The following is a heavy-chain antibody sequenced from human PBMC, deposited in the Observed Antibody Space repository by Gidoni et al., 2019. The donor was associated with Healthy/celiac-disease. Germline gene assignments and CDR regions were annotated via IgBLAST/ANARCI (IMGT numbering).Heavy chain of an antibody. CDR2: IYWDDDK. V-gene: IGHV2-5*02. CDR1: GFSLSTSGVG. J-gene: IGHJ4*02. Sequence: QITLKESGPTLVKPTQTLTLTCTVSGFSLSTSGVGVGWIRQPPGKALEWLALIYWDDDKRYSPSLKSRLTITKDTSNHHVVLTMPHLDPVDTATYYFAHKFEARPFDYWGQGTLVTVSS. CDR3: AHKFEARPFDY. D-gene: IGHD6-6*01.